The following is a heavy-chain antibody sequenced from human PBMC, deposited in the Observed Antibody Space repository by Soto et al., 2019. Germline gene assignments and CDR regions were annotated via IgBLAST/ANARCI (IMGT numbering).Heavy chain of an antibody. J-gene: IGHJ4*02. V-gene: IGHV1-3*01. Sequence: ASVKVSCKASGYTFTSYAMHWVRQAPGQRLEWMGWINAGNGNTKYSQKFQGRVTITRDTSASTAYMELNSLRAEDTAVYYCARAPSWTAGPFDYWGQGTLVTVSS. CDR3: ARAPSWTAGPFDY. CDR1: GYTFTSYA. D-gene: IGHD6-25*01. CDR2: INAGNGNT.